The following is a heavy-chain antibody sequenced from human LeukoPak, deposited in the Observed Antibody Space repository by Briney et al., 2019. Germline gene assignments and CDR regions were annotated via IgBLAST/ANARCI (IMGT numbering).Heavy chain of an antibody. CDR2: IYFIGNT. V-gene: IGHV4-59*08. J-gene: IGHJ4*02. D-gene: IGHD3-22*01. CDR3: ARRLKTVVAEFYFDY. CDR1: GVSISNYY. Sequence: SETLSLTCAVSGVSISNYYLSWIRQPPGKGLEWIGHIYFIGNTNYNASLKSRVTISLDTSKNHFSLKLTSVTAADTAIYYCARRLKTVVAEFYFDYWGQGTLVTVSS.